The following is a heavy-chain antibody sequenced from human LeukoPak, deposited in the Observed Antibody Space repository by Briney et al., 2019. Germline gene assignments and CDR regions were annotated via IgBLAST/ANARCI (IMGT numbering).Heavy chain of an antibody. D-gene: IGHD3-22*01. CDR1: GFTFSSYA. Sequence: PGGSLRLSCAASGFTFSSYAMSWVRQAPGKGLEWVSAISGSGGGTYYADSVKGRFTISRDNSKNTLYLQMNSLRAEDTAVYYCAKTTTYYYDSSGSVLIDYWGQGTLVTVSS. CDR3: AKTTTYYYDSSGSVLIDY. J-gene: IGHJ4*02. CDR2: ISGSGGGT. V-gene: IGHV3-23*01.